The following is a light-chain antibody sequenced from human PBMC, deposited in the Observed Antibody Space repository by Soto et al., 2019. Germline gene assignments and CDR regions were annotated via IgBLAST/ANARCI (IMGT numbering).Light chain of an antibody. CDR2: DAS. V-gene: IGKV3-11*01. Sequence: EIVLTQSPATLSLSPGERATLSCRASQSVSSYLAWYQQKPGQAPRLLIYDASNRATGIPARFSGSGSGTDFTLPISSLEPEDFEVYYCQQRSNWTPLTFGGGTKVEIK. J-gene: IGKJ4*01. CDR3: QQRSNWTPLT. CDR1: QSVSSY.